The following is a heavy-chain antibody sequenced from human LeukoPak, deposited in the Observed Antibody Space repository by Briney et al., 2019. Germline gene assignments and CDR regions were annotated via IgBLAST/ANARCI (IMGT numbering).Heavy chain of an antibody. V-gene: IGHV4-39*07. CDR2: IYYNGRT. J-gene: IGHJ4*02. CDR3: ARVIYSSSIAD. CDR1: GDSLSITISY. Sequence: SETLSLTRTVCGDSLSITISYWGWIRQPPGRGLEWIGSIYYNGRTYYNPSLKSRATISVDTSKNQFSLKLGSVTAADTAFYYCARVIYSSSIADWGEGTLVTVS. D-gene: IGHD6-6*01.